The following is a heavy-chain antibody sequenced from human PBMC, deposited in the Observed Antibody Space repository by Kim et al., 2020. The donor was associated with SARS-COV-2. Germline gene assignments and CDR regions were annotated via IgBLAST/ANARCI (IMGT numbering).Heavy chain of an antibody. J-gene: IGHJ4*02. D-gene: IGHD3-16*01. CDR1: GYTFTSYH. CDR3: AREGPNTYYFDY. V-gene: IGHV1-46*01. Sequence: ASVKASCKASGYTFTSYHMHWVRQAPGQGLEWMGFINASGRSASYPQKFQGRVTMTRDTSTSTVYTELSSLRSEDTAVYYCAREGPNTYYFDYWGQGTLVTVSS. CDR2: INASGRSA.